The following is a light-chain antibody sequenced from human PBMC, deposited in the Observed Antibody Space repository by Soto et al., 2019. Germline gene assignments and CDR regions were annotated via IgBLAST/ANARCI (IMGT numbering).Light chain of an antibody. CDR1: QSFRGL. J-gene: IGKJ1*01. CDR3: QQYGNSRGT. Sequence: EIVLTRSPATLSLSPGERATLSCRASQSFRGLLAWYQQKPGQAPRXLIYDAYNRATGIPDRFSGSGSGTDLTITISGLEPEDGEVYYCQQYGNSRGTFGQGTKVDIK. CDR2: DAY. V-gene: IGKV3-11*01.